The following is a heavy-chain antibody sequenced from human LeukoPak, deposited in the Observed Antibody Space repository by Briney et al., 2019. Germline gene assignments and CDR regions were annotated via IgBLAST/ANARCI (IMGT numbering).Heavy chain of an antibody. CDR2: ISYDGSNK. D-gene: IGHD6-19*01. Sequence: GRSLRLSCAASGVTFSSYGMHWVRQAPGKGLEWVAVISYDGSNKYYADSVKGRFTISRDNSKNTLYLQMNSLRAEDTAVYYCAKIDIAVAGTGDYYYGMDVWGQGTTVTVSS. J-gene: IGHJ6*02. CDR1: GVTFSSYG. CDR3: AKIDIAVAGTGDYYYGMDV. V-gene: IGHV3-30*18.